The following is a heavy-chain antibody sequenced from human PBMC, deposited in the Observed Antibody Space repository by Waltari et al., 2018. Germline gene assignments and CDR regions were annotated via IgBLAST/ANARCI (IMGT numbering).Heavy chain of an antibody. CDR1: GFTISPYW. J-gene: IGHJ5*02. V-gene: IGHV3-74*03. CDR3: GTLEAVAS. CDR2: VKYDGSIT. Sequence: EVEVVESGGDLVQPGGSLRLSCTASGFTISPYWMHWVRQVPGTGMVCVAGVKYDGSITTYADPVRGRFTISSDIGRNTVHLQMASLRAEDTAVYYCGTLEAVASWGQGTLVTVSS.